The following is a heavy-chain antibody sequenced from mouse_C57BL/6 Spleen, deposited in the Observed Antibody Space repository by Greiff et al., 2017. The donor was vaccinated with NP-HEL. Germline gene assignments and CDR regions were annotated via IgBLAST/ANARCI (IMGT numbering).Heavy chain of an antibody. CDR1: GYTFTNYW. Sequence: VKLMESGAELVRPGTSVKMSCKASGYTFTNYWIGWAKQRPGHGLEWIGDIYPGGGYTNYNENFKGKATLTADKSSSTAYMQFRSLTSEDSAIYYCARSHYYGSSYDAMDYWGQGTSVTVSS. V-gene: IGHV1-63*01. D-gene: IGHD1-1*01. CDR3: ARSHYYGSSYDAMDY. J-gene: IGHJ4*01. CDR2: IYPGGGYT.